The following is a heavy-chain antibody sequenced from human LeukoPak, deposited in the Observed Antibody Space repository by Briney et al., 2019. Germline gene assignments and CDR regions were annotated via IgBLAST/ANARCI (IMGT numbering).Heavy chain of an antibody. CDR1: GGSISSGDYY. J-gene: IGHJ3*02. CDR2: IYYSGST. V-gene: IGHV4-30-4*01. CDR3: ARVAYDSSGPGAFDI. Sequence: NTSETLSLTCTVSGGSISSGDYYWSWIRQPPGKGLEWIGYIYYSGSTYYNPSLKSRVTISVDTSKNQFSLKLSSVTAADTAVYYCARVAYDSSGPGAFDIWGQGTMATVSS. D-gene: IGHD3-22*01.